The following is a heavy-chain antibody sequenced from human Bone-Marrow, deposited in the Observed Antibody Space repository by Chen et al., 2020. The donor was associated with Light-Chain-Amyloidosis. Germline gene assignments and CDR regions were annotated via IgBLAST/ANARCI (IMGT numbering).Heavy chain of an antibody. V-gene: IGHV1-2*02. Sequence: QVQLVQSGAEVKKPGASVKVSCKASGYTFTGYYMHWVRQAPGQGLEWMGWINPNSGGTNYAQKCQGRVTMTRDTSISTAYMELSRLRSDDTAVYYCARDRRQQLVRGWFDPWGQGTLVTVSS. CDR1: GYTFTGYY. J-gene: IGHJ5*02. CDR3: ARDRRQQLVRGWFDP. D-gene: IGHD6-13*01. CDR2: INPNSGGT.